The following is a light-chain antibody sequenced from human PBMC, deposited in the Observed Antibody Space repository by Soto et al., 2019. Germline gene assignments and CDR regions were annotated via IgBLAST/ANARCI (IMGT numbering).Light chain of an antibody. J-gene: IGKJ1*01. CDR2: GAS. Sequence: DTVMTQSPATLSVSPGERATLSCRASQSVSSRLAWYQQKPGQAPRLLIYGASTRATSIPARFTGSGSGTEFTLTISSLQSEDFAFYYCQQYNNWPQTFGQGTKVDI. CDR3: QQYNNWPQT. CDR1: QSVSSR. V-gene: IGKV3-15*01.